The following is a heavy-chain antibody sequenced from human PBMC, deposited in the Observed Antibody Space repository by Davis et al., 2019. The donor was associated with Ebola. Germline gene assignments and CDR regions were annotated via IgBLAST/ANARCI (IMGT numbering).Heavy chain of an antibody. J-gene: IGHJ6*02. Sequence: ESLMIPCAASGITFSSYWMSSVRQAPGKGLEWVANIKQDGSEIYYVESVKGRFTISRDNAKNSLYLQMNSLRAEDTAVYYCASPLYYYDSSGYRPTNTIYYYGMDVWGQGTTVTVSS. CDR3: ASPLYYYDSSGYRPTNTIYYYGMDV. CDR1: GITFSSYW. D-gene: IGHD3-22*01. CDR2: IKQDGSEI. V-gene: IGHV3-7*01.